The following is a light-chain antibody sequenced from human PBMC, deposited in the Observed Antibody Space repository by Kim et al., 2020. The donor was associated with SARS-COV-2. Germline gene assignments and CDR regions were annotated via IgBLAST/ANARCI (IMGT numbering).Light chain of an antibody. CDR3: SAWDFTISAWV. J-gene: IGLJ3*02. CDR1: TNDVGNQG. Sequence: QTATLTCTGNTNDVGNQGVAWLQQRRSHPPKLLSYRNDNRPSGISERFSASRSGNTASLTITGLQAEDEADYYCSAWDFTISAWVFGGGTQLTVL. CDR2: RND. V-gene: IGLV10-54*01.